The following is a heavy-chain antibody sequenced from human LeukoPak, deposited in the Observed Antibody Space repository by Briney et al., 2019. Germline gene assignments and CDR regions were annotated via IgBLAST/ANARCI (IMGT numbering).Heavy chain of an antibody. CDR2: LSGSGGST. V-gene: IGHV3-23*01. CDR3: AKAGSSGWSSSGGDY. CDR1: GFTFSNFA. J-gene: IGHJ4*02. D-gene: IGHD6-19*01. Sequence: QAAGSLRLSCAASGFTFSNFAMSWVRQAPGKGLEWVSTLSGSGGSTFYADSVKGRFPISRDNSNNTLFLQMNSLRAEDTAIYFCAKAGSSGWSSSGGDYWGQGSLVTVSS.